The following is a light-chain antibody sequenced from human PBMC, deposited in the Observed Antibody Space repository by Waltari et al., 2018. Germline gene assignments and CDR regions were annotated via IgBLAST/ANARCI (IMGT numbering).Light chain of an antibody. CDR1: NIGDKS. CDR2: DDS. J-gene: IGLJ2*01. Sequence: SYVLTQPPSVSVAPGKTAVITCGGNNIGDKSVHWYRLKPGQAPVVVVHDDSDRPSGIPEGLSGSNSGNTATLTISRVEAGDEADYYCQVWDTSDHRVFGGGTKLTVL. CDR3: QVWDTSDHRV. V-gene: IGLV3-21*03.